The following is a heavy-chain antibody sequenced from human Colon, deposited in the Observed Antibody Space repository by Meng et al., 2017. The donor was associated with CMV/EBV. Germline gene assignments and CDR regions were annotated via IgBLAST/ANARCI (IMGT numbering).Heavy chain of an antibody. CDR2: IKPNSDVT. V-gene: IGHV1-2*02. CDR1: GYSVSDKY. CDR3: AILTVAAPFDY. Sequence: ASVKVSCKASGYSVSDKYLHWVRQAPGQGLEWMGWIKPNSDVTNYAKSFQGRVSMTRDTSINTAYMELSSLRSDDTAVYYCAILTVAAPFDYWGQGTLVTVS. J-gene: IGHJ4*02. D-gene: IGHD6-6*01.